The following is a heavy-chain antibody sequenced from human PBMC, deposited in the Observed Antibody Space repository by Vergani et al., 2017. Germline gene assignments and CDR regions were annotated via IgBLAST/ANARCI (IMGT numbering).Heavy chain of an antibody. Sequence: QLQLQESGPGLVKPSETLSLTCTVSGGSISSSSYYWGWIRQPPGKGLEWIGSIYYSGSTYYNPSLKCRVTISVDTSKNQFSLKLSSVTAADTAVYYCARDVRSGYNWFDPWGQGTLVTVSS. D-gene: IGHD6-25*01. CDR3: ARDVRSGYNWFDP. CDR1: GGSISSSSYY. J-gene: IGHJ5*02. V-gene: IGHV4-39*07. CDR2: IYYSGST.